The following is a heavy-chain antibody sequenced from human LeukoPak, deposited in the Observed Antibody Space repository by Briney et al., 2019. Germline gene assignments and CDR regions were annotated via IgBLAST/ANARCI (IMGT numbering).Heavy chain of an antibody. CDR1: GGTFSSYA. CDR3: ARGGGYCSGGSCYSFAPLDY. CDR2: IIPIFGTA. D-gene: IGHD2-15*01. J-gene: IGHJ4*02. Sequence: SVKVSCKASGGTFSSYAISWVRQAPGQGLEWMGMIIPIFGTANYAQKFQGRVTITTDESTSTAYMELSSLRSEDTAVYYCARGGGYCSGGSCYSFAPLDYWGQRTLVTVSS. V-gene: IGHV1-69*05.